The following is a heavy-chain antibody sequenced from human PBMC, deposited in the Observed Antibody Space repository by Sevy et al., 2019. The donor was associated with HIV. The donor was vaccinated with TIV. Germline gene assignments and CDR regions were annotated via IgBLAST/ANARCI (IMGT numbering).Heavy chain of an antibody. CDR2: IYPGDSDT. CDR1: GYSFTSYW. V-gene: IGHV5-51*01. D-gene: IGHD3-22*01. CDR3: ARPYYYDSSGYPLGAFDI. J-gene: IGHJ3*02. Sequence: GESLKISCKGSGYSFTSYWIGWVRQMPGKGLEWTGIIYPGDSDTRYSPSFQGQVTISADKSISTAYLQWSSLKASDTAMYYCARPYYYDSSGYPLGAFDIWGQGTMVTVSS.